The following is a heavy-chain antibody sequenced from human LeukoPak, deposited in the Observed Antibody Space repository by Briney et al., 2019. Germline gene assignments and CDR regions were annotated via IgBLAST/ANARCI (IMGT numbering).Heavy chain of an antibody. J-gene: IGHJ4*02. CDR1: GFTFSSYE. CDR2: ISSSGSTI. D-gene: IGHD5-18*01. CDR3: ARGPPDTAMVFVPFDY. Sequence: PGGSLRLSCAASGFTFSSYEMNWVRQAPGKGLEWVSYISSSGSTIYYADSVKGRFTISRDSAKNSLYLQMNSLRAEDTAVYYCARGPPDTAMVFVPFDYWGQGTLVTVSS. V-gene: IGHV3-48*03.